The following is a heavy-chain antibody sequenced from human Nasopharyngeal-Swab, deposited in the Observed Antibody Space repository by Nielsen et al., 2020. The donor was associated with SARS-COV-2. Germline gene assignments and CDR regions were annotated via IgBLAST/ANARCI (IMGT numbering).Heavy chain of an antibody. Sequence: SLKIPCAASGFTFSSYGMHWVRQAPGKGLEWVAVISYDGSNKYYADSVQGRFTISRDNSKNTLYLQMNSLRAEDTAVYYCAKLVVPAAPGFDYWGQGTLVTVSS. J-gene: IGHJ4*02. CDR1: GFTFSSYG. D-gene: IGHD2-2*01. CDR3: AKLVVPAAPGFDY. V-gene: IGHV3-30*18. CDR2: ISYDGSNK.